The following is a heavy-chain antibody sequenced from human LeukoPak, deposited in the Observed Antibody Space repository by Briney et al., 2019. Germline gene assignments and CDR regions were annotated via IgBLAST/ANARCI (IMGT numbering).Heavy chain of an antibody. CDR1: GITVSSNY. CDR3: ARRELDYYDSSGQRDY. V-gene: IGHV3-66*01. D-gene: IGHD3-22*01. Sequence: GGSLRLSCAASGITVSSNYMSWVRQAPGKGLEWVSLIYSGGSTYYADSVKGRFTISRDNSKNTLYLQMNSLRAEDTAVYYCARRELDYYDSSGQRDYWGQGTLVTVSS. CDR2: IYSGGST. J-gene: IGHJ4*02.